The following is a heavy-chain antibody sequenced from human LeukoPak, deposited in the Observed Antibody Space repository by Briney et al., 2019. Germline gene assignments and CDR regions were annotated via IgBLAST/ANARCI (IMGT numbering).Heavy chain of an antibody. CDR2: IYYSGST. Sequence: SETLSLTCTVSGGSISSYYRSWIRQPPGKGLEWIGYIYYSGSTNYNPSLKSRVTISVDTSKNQFSLKLSSVTAADTAVYYCARPQGGWRSGGKYYFDYWGQGTLVTVSS. CDR3: ARPQGGWRSGGKYYFDY. J-gene: IGHJ4*02. D-gene: IGHD2-15*01. CDR1: GGSISSYY. V-gene: IGHV4-59*08.